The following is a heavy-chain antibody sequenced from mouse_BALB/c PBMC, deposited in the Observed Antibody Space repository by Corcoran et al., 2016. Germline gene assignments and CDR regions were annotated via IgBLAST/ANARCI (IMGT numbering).Heavy chain of an antibody. J-gene: IGHJ4*01. CDR1: GFSMSTTGMG. D-gene: IGHD1-1*01. Sequence: QVNLKESGPGILKPSQTLSLTCSFSGFSMSTTGMGVGWIRQPSGKGLEWLAHICWYDDKYYNPSLKSQLTISKDTSRNQVFLNITSVETADTATYYCARIGSSDAMDYWGQGTSVTVSS. CDR3: ARIGSSDAMDY. CDR2: ICWYDDK. V-gene: IGHV8-8*01.